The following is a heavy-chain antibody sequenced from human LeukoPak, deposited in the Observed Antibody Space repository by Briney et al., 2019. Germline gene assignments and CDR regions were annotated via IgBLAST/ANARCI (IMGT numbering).Heavy chain of an antibody. Sequence: GGSLRLSCAASGFTFSSYSMNWVRQAPGKGLEWVSYISSSSSAIYYADSVKGRFTISRDNAKNSLYLQMNSLRAEDTAVYYCARDRAAWFGELDYWGQGTLVTVSS. V-gene: IGHV3-48*04. D-gene: IGHD3-10*01. CDR2: ISSSSSAI. CDR1: GFTFSSYS. J-gene: IGHJ4*02. CDR3: ARDRAAWFGELDY.